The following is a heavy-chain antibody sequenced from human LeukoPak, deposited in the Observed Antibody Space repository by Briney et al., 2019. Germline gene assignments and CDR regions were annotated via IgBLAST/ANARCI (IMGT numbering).Heavy chain of an antibody. J-gene: IGHJ4*02. D-gene: IGHD2-2*01. CDR3: ARVISSASCALDY. V-gene: IGHV3-11*01. Sequence: LSLTCTVSGGSISSGGYYMSWIRQAPGKGLEWVSYISGSGSTIYYTDSVKGRFTISRDNAKNSLYLQMDSLSAEDTAVYFCARVISSASCALDYWGPGTLVTVSS. CDR1: GGSISSGGYY. CDR2: ISGSGSTI.